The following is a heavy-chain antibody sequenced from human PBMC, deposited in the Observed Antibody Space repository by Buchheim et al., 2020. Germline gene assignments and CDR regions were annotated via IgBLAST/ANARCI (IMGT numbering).Heavy chain of an antibody. Sequence: QLQLQESGPGLVKPSETLSLTCTVSGGSISSSSYYWGWIRQPPGKGLEWIGSIYYSGSTYYNPSLKSRVTISVDTSKNQFSLKLSSVTAADTAVYYCARRLYGYGSANYYYYMDVWGKGTT. CDR2: IYYSGST. CDR3: ARRLYGYGSANYYYYMDV. CDR1: GGSISSSSYY. D-gene: IGHD3-10*01. J-gene: IGHJ6*03. V-gene: IGHV4-39*01.